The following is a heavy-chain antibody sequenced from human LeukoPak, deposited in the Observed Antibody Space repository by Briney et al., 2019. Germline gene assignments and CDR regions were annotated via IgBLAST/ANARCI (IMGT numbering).Heavy chain of an antibody. CDR2: ISGSGGST. V-gene: IGHV3-23*01. Sequence: GGSLRLSCAASGFTFSSYAMSWVRQAPGKGLEWVSAISGSGGSTYYADSVKGRFTISRDNSKNTLYLQMNSLRAEDTAVCYCAKLVNYYDSSGYYRPGDDAFDIWGQGTMVTVSS. D-gene: IGHD3-22*01. CDR1: GFTFSSYA. CDR3: AKLVNYYDSSGYYRPGDDAFDI. J-gene: IGHJ3*02.